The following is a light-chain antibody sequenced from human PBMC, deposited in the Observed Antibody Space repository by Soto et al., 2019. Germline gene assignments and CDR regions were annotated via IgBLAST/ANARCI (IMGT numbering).Light chain of an antibody. CDR1: QTISTY. V-gene: IGKV3-11*01. J-gene: IGKJ5*01. Sequence: ETVLTQSPSTLSLSPGEGAALSCTVSQTISTYLAWYQQKPGQAPRLLIYDASTRATGIPARFSGSGSGTDFTLTISYLEPEDFAVYYCLQRSEWPITFGQGTRLEIK. CDR3: LQRSEWPIT. CDR2: DAS.